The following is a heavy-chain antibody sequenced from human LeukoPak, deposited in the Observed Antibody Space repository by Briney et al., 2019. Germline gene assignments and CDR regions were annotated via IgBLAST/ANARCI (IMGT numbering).Heavy chain of an antibody. D-gene: IGHD6-13*01. CDR1: GGSISSYY. V-gene: IGHV4-59*01. CDR3: ARRDWQQPVAFDI. CDR2: IYYSGST. J-gene: IGHJ3*02. Sequence: SETLSLTCTVSGGSISSYYWSWIRQPPGKGLEWIGYIYYSGSTNYNPSLKSRVTISVDTSKNQFSLKLSSVTAADTAVYYCARRDWQQPVAFDIWGQGTMVTVSS.